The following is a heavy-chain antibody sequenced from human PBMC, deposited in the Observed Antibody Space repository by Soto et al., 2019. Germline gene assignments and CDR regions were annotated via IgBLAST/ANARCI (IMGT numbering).Heavy chain of an antibody. CDR1: GFTFSSYG. CDR3: AKDSCTNGVCPYYYYGMAV. CDR2: ISYDGSNK. Sequence: PVGSLRLSCGASGFTFSSYGMHWVRQAPGKGLEWVAVISYDGSNKYYADSVKGRFTISRDNSKNTLYLQMNSLRAEDTAVYYCAKDSCTNGVCPYYYYGMAVWGQGTTVPVSS. J-gene: IGHJ6*02. V-gene: IGHV3-30*18. D-gene: IGHD2-8*01.